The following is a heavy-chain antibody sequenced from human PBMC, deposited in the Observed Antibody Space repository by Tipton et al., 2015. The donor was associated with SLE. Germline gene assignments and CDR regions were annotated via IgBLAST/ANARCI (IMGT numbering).Heavy chain of an antibody. CDR1: GCSISSSSYY. CDR2: IYYSGRS. J-gene: IGHJ4*02. Sequence: TLSLTCTVSGCSISSSSYYWGWIRQPPGKGVEWIGSIYYSGRSYYNPSLKSRVTISVDTSKNLFSLELSSVTAADTAVYYCALGKAARPIDYWGQGTLVTVSS. D-gene: IGHD6-6*01. V-gene: IGHV4-39*07. CDR3: ALGKAARPIDY.